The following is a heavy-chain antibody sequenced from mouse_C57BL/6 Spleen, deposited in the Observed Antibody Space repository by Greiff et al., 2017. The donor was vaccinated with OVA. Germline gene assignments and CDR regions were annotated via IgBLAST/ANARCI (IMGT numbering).Heavy chain of an antibody. J-gene: IGHJ2*01. CDR2: IYPGDGDT. CDR3: AREGGVSYGSSFDY. CDR1: GYAFSSYW. V-gene: IGHV1-80*01. D-gene: IGHD1-1*01. Sequence: VQLQQSGAELVKPGASVKISCKASGYAFSSYWMNWVKQRPGKGLEWIGQIYPGDGDTNYNGKFKGKATLTADKSSSTAYMQLSSLTSEDSAVYFCAREGGVSYGSSFDYWGQGTTLTVSS.